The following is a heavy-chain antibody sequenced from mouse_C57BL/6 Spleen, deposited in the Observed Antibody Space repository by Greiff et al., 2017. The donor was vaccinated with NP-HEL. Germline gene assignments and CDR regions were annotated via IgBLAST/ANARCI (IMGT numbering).Heavy chain of an antibody. CDR3: AREAGTRYAMDY. Sequence: EVHLVESEGGLVQPGSSMKLSCTASGFTFSDYYMAWVRQVPEKGLEWVANINYDGSSTYYLDSLKSRFIISRDNAKNILYLQMSSLKSEDTATYYCAREAGTRYAMDYWGQGTSVTVSS. CDR2: INYDGSST. D-gene: IGHD4-1*01. V-gene: IGHV5-16*01. CDR1: GFTFSDYY. J-gene: IGHJ4*01.